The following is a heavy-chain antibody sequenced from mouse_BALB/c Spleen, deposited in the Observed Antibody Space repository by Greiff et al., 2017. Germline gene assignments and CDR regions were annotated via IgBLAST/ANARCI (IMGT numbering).Heavy chain of an antibody. Sequence: VQLQQSGAELVRPGVSVKISCKGSGYTFTDYAMHWVKQSHAKSLEWIGVISTYYGDASYNQKFKGKATMTVDKSSSTAYMELARLTSEDSAIYYCARGGTTATSAMDYWGQGTSVTVSS. J-gene: IGHJ4*01. CDR3: ARGGTTATSAMDY. V-gene: IGHV1S137*01. CDR1: GYTFTDYA. CDR2: ISTYYGDA. D-gene: IGHD1-2*01.